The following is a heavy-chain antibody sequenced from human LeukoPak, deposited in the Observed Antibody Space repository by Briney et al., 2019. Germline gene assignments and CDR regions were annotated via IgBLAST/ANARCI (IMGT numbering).Heavy chain of an antibody. D-gene: IGHD3-10*01. V-gene: IGHV1-8*01. Sequence: ASVKVSCKASGYTFTSYDINWVRQATGQGLEWMGWMNPNSGNTGYAQKFQGRVTMTRNTSISTAYTELSSLRSEDTAVYYCARVTMVRGVSLDYWGQGTLVTVSS. J-gene: IGHJ4*02. CDR3: ARVTMVRGVSLDY. CDR2: MNPNSGNT. CDR1: GYTFTSYD.